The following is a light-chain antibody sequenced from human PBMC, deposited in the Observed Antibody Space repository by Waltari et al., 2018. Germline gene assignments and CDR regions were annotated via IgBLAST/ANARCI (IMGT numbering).Light chain of an antibody. CDR3: CSYGGSYTWV. V-gene: IGLV2-23*01. J-gene: IGLJ3*02. Sequence: QSALTQPASVSGSPGQATNISGTGTNSDVGAYNLVSWYQQYPGRAPRHMIYEARNRPSGVSNRFSASKSGNTASLTISGLQADDEADYYCCSYGGSYTWVFGGGTKVTVL. CDR2: EAR. CDR1: NSDVGAYNL.